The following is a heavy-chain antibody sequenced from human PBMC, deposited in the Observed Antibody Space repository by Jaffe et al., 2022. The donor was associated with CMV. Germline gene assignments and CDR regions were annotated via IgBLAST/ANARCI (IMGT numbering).Heavy chain of an antibody. J-gene: IGHJ3*02. CDR2: INWNGGST. CDR3: ARDGIAAAGHFGAFDI. D-gene: IGHD6-13*01. V-gene: IGHV3-20*01. CDR1: GFTFDDYG. Sequence: EVQLVESGGGVVRPGGSLRLSCAASGFTFDDYGMSWVRQAPGKGLEWVSGINWNGGSTGYADSVKGRFTISRDNAKNSLYLQMNSLRAEDTALYHCARDGIAAAGHFGAFDIWGQGTMVTVSS.